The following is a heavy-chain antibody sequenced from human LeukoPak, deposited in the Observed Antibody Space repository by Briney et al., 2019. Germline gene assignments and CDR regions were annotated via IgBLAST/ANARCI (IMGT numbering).Heavy chain of an antibody. J-gene: IGHJ4*02. Sequence: GGSLRLSCAASGFIFGSYAMSWVRQAPGKGLEWVSTICCSGGSTYYADSVKGRFTISRDNSKNTVYLQMNSLRAEDTAVYYCAKDRSCINGVCHGDFDYWGQGTLVTDSS. CDR3: AKDRSCINGVCHGDFDY. D-gene: IGHD2-8*01. CDR2: ICCSGGST. CDR1: GFIFGSYA. V-gene: IGHV3-23*01.